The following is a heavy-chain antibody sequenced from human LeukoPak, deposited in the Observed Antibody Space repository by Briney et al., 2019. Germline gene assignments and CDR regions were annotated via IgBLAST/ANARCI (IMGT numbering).Heavy chain of an antibody. CDR3: AKVGDGYNSIDY. J-gene: IGHJ4*02. V-gene: IGHV3-23*01. CDR2: ISGSGGST. CDR1: GFTFSSYA. D-gene: IGHD5-24*01. Sequence: GGSLRLSCAASGFTFSSYAMSWVRQAPGKGLEWVSAISGSGGSTYYADSVKGRFTISRDNSKNTLYLQKNSLRAEDTAVYYCAKVGDGYNSIDYWGQGTLVTVSS.